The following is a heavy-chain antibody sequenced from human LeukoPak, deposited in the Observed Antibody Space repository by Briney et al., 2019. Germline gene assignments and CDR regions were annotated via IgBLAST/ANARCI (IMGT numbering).Heavy chain of an antibody. Sequence: GGSLRLSCAASGFTFSSYSMNWGRQAPGKGLEWVSSISSSSSYIYYADSVKGRFTISRDNAKNSLYLQMNSLRAEDTAVYYCARGLSGSGSYPLFFDYWGQGTLVTVSS. D-gene: IGHD3-10*01. V-gene: IGHV3-21*01. CDR1: GFTFSSYS. CDR3: ARGLSGSGSYPLFFDY. J-gene: IGHJ4*02. CDR2: ISSSSSYI.